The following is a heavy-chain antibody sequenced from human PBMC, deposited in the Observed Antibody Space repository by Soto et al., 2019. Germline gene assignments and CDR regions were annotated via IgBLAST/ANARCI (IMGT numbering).Heavy chain of an antibody. CDR1: GGTFSSYA. J-gene: IGHJ4*02. V-gene: IGHV1-69*01. Sequence: QVQLVQSGAEVKKPGSLVKVSCKASGGTFSSYAISWVRQAPGQGLEWMGGIIPIFGTANYAQKFQGRVTITADESTSTAYMELSSLRSEDTAVYYCARGGRAYYYDSSGYSCFDYWGQGTLVTVSS. CDR3: ARGGRAYYYDSSGYSCFDY. D-gene: IGHD3-22*01. CDR2: IIPIFGTA.